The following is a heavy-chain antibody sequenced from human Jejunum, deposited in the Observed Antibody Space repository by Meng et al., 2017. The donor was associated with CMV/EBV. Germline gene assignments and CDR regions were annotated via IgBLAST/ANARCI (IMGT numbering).Heavy chain of an antibody. CDR2: IRNDGNDK. D-gene: IGHD3-10*01. CDR3: AKDRDGNWYFDL. V-gene: IGHV3-30*02. J-gene: IGHJ2*01. Sequence: SGFSFSMSGMHWVRQAPGKGLDWVTFIRNDGNDKYYADSVKGRFTISRDNSKNTLYLQMNSLRAEDTALYYCAKDRDGNWYFDLWGRGTLVTVSS. CDR1: GFSFSMSG.